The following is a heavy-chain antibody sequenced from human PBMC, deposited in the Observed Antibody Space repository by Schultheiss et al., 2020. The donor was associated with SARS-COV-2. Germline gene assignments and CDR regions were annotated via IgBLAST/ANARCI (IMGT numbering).Heavy chain of an antibody. J-gene: IGHJ6*02. D-gene: IGHD1-7*01. CDR1: GGTFSSYA. Sequence: SVKVSCKASGGTFSSYAISWVRQAPGQGLEWMGGIIPIFGTANYAQKFQGRVTITADESTSTAYMELSSLRSEDTAVYYCASGGWRNNWNYVGYYGMDVWGQGTTVTVSS. CDR3: ASGGWRNNWNYVGYYGMDV. CDR2: IIPIFGTA. V-gene: IGHV1-69*13.